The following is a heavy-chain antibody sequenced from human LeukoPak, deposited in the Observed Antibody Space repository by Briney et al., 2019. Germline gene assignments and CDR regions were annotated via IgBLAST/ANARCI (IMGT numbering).Heavy chain of an antibody. V-gene: IGHV1-46*01. CDR2: INPSGGST. Sequence: ASVKVSCKASGYTFTSYYMHWVRQAPGQGLEWMGIINPSGGSTSYAQKFQGRVTMTRDMSTSTVYMELSSLRSEDTAVYYCARVLAYCGGDCPPYFDYWGQGTLVTVSS. CDR1: GYTFTSYY. J-gene: IGHJ4*02. D-gene: IGHD2-21*02. CDR3: ARVLAYCGGDCPPYFDY.